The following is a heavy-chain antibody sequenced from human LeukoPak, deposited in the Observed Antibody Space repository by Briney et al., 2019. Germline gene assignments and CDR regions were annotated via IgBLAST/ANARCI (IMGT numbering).Heavy chain of an antibody. CDR3: ARGKIAAAGTKYYGMDV. CDR2: INPNSGGT. V-gene: IGHV1-2*04. D-gene: IGHD6-13*01. J-gene: IGHJ6*04. CDR1: GYTFAGYY. Sequence: ASVKVSCKASGYTFAGYYMHWVRQAPGQGLEWMGWINPNSGGTNYAQKFQSWVTMTRDTSISTAYMELSRLRSDDTAVYYCARGKIAAAGTKYYGMDVWGKGTTVTVSS.